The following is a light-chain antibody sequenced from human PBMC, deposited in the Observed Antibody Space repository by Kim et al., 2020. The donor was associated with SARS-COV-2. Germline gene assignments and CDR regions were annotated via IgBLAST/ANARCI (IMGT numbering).Light chain of an antibody. CDR2: GAS. V-gene: IGKV1-17*01. CDR3: LRHSTCPIT. CDR1: QDIRNN. Sequence: ASLGDRVTITCLASQDIRNNLCCYHQNPGRAPERLIYGASSLQSGVPSSFSVMGSGTGFTLTISSLQPKDFATYFCLRHSTCPITFCQGTRLEIK. J-gene: IGKJ5*01.